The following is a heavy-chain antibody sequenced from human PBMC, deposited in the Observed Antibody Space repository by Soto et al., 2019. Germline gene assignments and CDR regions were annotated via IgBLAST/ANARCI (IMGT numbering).Heavy chain of an antibody. CDR3: ASGSSIAARQYYYYYSMDV. V-gene: IGHV1-69*06. Sequence: ASVKVSCKASGGTFSSYAISWVRQAPGQGLEWMGGIIPIFGTANYAQKFQGRVTITADKSTSTAYMELSSLRSEDTAVYYCASGSSIAARQYYYYYSMDVWGQGTTVTVSS. CDR1: GGTFSSYA. D-gene: IGHD6-6*01. J-gene: IGHJ6*02. CDR2: IIPIFGTA.